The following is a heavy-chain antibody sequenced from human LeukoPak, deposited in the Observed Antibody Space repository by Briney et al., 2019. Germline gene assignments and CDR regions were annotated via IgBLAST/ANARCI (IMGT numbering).Heavy chain of an antibody. Sequence: AXVKVSCKASGYTFIGYSISWVRQAPGHGLEWMGWITPYNGNTNYVQNFQGRVTMTTDTSTSTAYMELRSLRSDDTAVYYCAREYGGNPGLFGYWGQGTLVTVSS. V-gene: IGHV1-18*01. CDR3: AREYGGNPGLFGY. CDR1: GYTFIGYS. D-gene: IGHD4-23*01. J-gene: IGHJ4*02. CDR2: ITPYNGNT.